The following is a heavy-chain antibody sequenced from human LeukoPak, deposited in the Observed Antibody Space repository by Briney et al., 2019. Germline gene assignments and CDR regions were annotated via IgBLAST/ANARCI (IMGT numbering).Heavy chain of an antibody. Sequence: GGSLRLSCAASGFTFSNAWMSWVRQAPGKGLEWVGRIKSKTDGGTTDYVAPVKGRFTISRDDSKNTLYLQMNSLKTEDTAVYYCTTDYYDSSGYDYWGQGTLVTVSS. V-gene: IGHV3-15*01. D-gene: IGHD3-22*01. J-gene: IGHJ4*02. CDR2: IKSKTDGGTT. CDR1: GFTFSNAW. CDR3: TTDYYDSSGYDY.